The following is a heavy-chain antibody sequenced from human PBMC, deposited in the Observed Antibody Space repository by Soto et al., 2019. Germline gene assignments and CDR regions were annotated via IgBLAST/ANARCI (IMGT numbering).Heavy chain of an antibody. CDR1: GGSITSHY. Sequence: SETLSLTCSVSGGSITSHYCSWFRQPPGKGLEWIGYIHHSGSTSYNPSLNNRVTMSVDTSKSQFSLKVSSVTAADTALYYCARQGFGQLHSLVDVWGPGTTVTVSS. CDR3: ARQGFGQLHSLVDV. D-gene: IGHD3-10*01. J-gene: IGHJ6*02. V-gene: IGHV4-59*08. CDR2: IHHSGST.